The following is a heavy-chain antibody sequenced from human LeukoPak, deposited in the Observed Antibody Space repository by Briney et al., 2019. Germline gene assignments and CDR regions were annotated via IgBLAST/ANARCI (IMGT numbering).Heavy chain of an antibody. J-gene: IGHJ4*02. CDR3: AKVGLFGVPAAIFYFDY. D-gene: IGHD2-2*01. Sequence: GGSLRLSCAASGFTFSSYAMSWVRQAPGKGLEWVSATSGSGGSTYYADSVKGRFTISRDNSKNTLYLQMNSLRAEDTAVYYCAKVGLFGVPAAIFYFDYWGQGTLVTVSS. V-gene: IGHV3-23*01. CDR2: TSGSGGST. CDR1: GFTFSSYA.